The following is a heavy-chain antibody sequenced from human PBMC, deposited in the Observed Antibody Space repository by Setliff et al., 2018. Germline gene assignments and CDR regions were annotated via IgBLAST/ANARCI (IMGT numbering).Heavy chain of an antibody. CDR3: ARDPHYDPTYSLPGHAFDF. V-gene: IGHV4-38-2*02. CDR1: GYYISNGFY. Sequence: LSLTCAVSGYYISNGFYWGWIRQSPVKGLEWIGSLFDGGGAYYSPSLKSRASVSLDASKNQFALKLTSATAADTAVYYCARDPHYDPTYSLPGHAFDFWGQGIMVTVSS. J-gene: IGHJ3*01. CDR2: LFDGGGA. D-gene: IGHD3-22*01.